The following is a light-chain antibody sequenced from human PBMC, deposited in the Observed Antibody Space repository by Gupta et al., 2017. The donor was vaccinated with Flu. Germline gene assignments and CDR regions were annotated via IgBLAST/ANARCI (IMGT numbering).Light chain of an antibody. CDR2: MAS. J-gene: IGKJ2*01. CDR1: QSISSW. Sequence: DIQLTQSPSTLSASVGDRVTMTCLASQSISSWLAWYQQKPGKAPKLLIYMASSLQSGLPSRFSGSASATEFTLTITMLHPDDFASYCIQEENTFSYTFGQGTRLEMK. CDR3: QEENTFSYT. V-gene: IGKV1-5*03.